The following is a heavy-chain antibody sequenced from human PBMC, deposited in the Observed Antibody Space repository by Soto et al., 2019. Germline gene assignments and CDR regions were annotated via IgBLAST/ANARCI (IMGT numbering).Heavy chain of an antibody. D-gene: IGHD3-3*01. Sequence: GGSLRLSCAASGFTFSSYGMHWVRQAPGKGLEWVAVIWYDGSNKYYADSVKGRFTISRDNPKNTLYLQMNSLRAEDTAVYYCARDSDYDFWSGYSDYYYYGMDVWGQGTTVTVS. CDR3: ARDSDYDFWSGYSDYYYYGMDV. V-gene: IGHV3-33*01. J-gene: IGHJ6*02. CDR2: IWYDGSNK. CDR1: GFTFSSYG.